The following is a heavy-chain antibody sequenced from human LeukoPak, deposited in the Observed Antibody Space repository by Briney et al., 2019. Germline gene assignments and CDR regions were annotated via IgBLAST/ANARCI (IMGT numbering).Heavy chain of an antibody. J-gene: IGHJ4*02. D-gene: IGHD1-26*01. CDR2: ISYDGSNK. Sequence: PGGSLRLSCAASGFTFSSYGMHWVRQAPGKGLEWAAVISYDGSNKYYADSAEGRFTISRDNSKNTLYLQMNSLRAGDTAVYYCAKDPIFSGSYGVFDYWGLGTLVTVSS. CDR3: AKDPIFSGSYGVFDY. CDR1: GFTFSSYG. V-gene: IGHV3-30*18.